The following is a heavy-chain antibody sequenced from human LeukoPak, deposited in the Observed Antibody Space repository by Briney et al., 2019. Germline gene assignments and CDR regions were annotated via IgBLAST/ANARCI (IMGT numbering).Heavy chain of an antibody. CDR3: ARVPLRYFAPHYFDY. V-gene: IGHV4-30-4*01. J-gene: IGHJ4*02. CDR2: IYYSGST. Sequence: SQTLSLTCTVSGGSISSGDYYWSWIRQPPGKGLEWIGYIYYSGSTYYNPSLKSRVTISVDTSKNQFSLKLRSVTAADTAVYYCARVPLRYFAPHYFDYWGQGTLVTVSS. D-gene: IGHD3-9*01. CDR1: GGSISSGDYY.